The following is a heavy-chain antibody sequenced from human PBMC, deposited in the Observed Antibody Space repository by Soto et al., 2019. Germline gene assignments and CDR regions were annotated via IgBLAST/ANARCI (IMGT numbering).Heavy chain of an antibody. V-gene: IGHV4-34*01. D-gene: IGHD2-15*01. CDR2: INHSGST. CDR1: GGSFSGYY. CDR3: ARSRRVAATRLHFDY. Sequence: QVQLQQWGAGLLKPSETLSLTCAVYGGSFSGYYWSWIRQPPGKGLEWIGEINHSGSTNYNPSLKSRVTISVDTSKNQFSLKLSSVTAADTAVYYCARSRRVAATRLHFDYWGQGTLVTVSS. J-gene: IGHJ4*02.